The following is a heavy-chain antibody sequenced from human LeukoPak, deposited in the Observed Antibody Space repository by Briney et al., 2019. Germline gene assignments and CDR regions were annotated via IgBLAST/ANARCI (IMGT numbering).Heavy chain of an antibody. D-gene: IGHD2-15*01. Sequence: ASVTVSCKTSGYTFTDSYMHWVRQAPGQGLEWIGWINPNAGDTTYAQGFHGRVTMTRDTSISTVYMELNSLKLDDTAVYYCTREGRVGVPFDYWCQGTLVTVSS. CDR1: GYTFTDSY. CDR2: INPNAGDT. CDR3: TREGRVGVPFDY. V-gene: IGHV1-2*02. J-gene: IGHJ4*02.